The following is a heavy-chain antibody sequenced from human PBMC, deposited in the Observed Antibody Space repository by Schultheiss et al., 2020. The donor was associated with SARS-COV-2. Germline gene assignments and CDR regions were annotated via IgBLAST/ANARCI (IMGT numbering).Heavy chain of an antibody. CDR2: ISWDGGST. V-gene: IGHV3-43*01. CDR1: GFTFDDYT. J-gene: IGHJ4*02. D-gene: IGHD3-9*01. CDR3: ARGGLRYFDWLIDY. Sequence: GGSLRLSCAASGFTFDDYTMHWVRQAPGKGLEWVSLISWDGGSTYYADSVKGRFTISRDNAKNSLYLQMNSLRAEDTALYYCARGGLRYFDWLIDYWGQGTLVTVSS.